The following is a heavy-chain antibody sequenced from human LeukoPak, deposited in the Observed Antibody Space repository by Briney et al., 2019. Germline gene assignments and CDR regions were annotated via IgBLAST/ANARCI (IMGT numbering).Heavy chain of an antibody. J-gene: IGHJ4*02. V-gene: IGHV3-30*02. CDR2: IQYDGSNE. CDR3: AKVGSRGYCSSTSCYEGGTDY. CDR1: GFTFSSYG. Sequence: PGGSLRLSCAASGFTFSSYGMHWVRQAPGKGLEWVAYIQYDGSNEQYADSVKGRFSISRNSSKNILYLQMNSLRAEDTAVYYCAKVGSRGYCSSTSCYEGGTDYWGQGTLVTVSS. D-gene: IGHD2-2*01.